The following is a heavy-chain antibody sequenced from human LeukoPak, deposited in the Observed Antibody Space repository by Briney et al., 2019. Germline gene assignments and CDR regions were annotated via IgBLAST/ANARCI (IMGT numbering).Heavy chain of an antibody. CDR1: GGSFSGYY. V-gene: IGHV4-34*01. CDR3: ARGREPFIVVVVAARYGMDV. Sequence: SETLSLTCAVYGGSFSGYYWSWIRQPPGKGLEWIGEINHSGSTNYNPSLKSRVTISVDTPKNQFSLKLSSVTAADTAVYYCARGREPFIVVVVAARYGMDVWGQGTTVTVSS. CDR2: INHSGST. D-gene: IGHD2-15*01. J-gene: IGHJ6*02.